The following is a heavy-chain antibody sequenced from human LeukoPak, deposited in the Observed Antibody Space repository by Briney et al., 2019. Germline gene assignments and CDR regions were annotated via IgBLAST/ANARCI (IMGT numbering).Heavy chain of an antibody. CDR1: GFTFSDHW. V-gene: IGHV3-7*03. J-gene: IGHJ4*02. CDR2: INKDGSER. Sequence: GGSLRLSCAASGFTFSDHWMTWVRQAPGKGLEWVANINKDGSERHYGDSVGRFTISRDNAKSLLFLQMNGLRAEDTAVYYCARDDYGDYSLGYWGQGTLVTVSS. CDR3: ARDDYGDYSLGY. D-gene: IGHD4-17*01.